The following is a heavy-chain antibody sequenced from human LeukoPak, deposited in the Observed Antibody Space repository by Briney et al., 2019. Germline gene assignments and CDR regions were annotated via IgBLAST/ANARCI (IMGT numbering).Heavy chain of an antibody. J-gene: IGHJ4*02. CDR3: ARERRRGYSYSPLRGYFDY. V-gene: IGHV4-34*01. Sequence: SETLSLTCAVYGGSFSGYYWSWIRQPPGKGLEWIGEINHSGSTNYNPSLKSRVTISVDTSKNQFSLKLSSVTAADTAVYYCARERRRGYSYSPLRGYFDYWGQGTLVTVSS. CDR1: GGSFSGYY. CDR2: INHSGST. D-gene: IGHD5-18*01.